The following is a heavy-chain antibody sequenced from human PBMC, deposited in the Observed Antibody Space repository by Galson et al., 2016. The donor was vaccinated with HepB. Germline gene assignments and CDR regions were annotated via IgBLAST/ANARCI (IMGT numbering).Heavy chain of an antibody. J-gene: IGHJ3*02. D-gene: IGHD6-13*01. Sequence: ETLSLTCTVSGVSVSGGAYHWAWIRQPTGQGLEWMAHTYYNEGNRYSPSLRSRIIISLDTSKNQFSLKLKSVNAADTAVYYCARGSSNWPAGAFDIWGPGTVLTVSS. V-gene: IGHV4-61*08. CDR1: GVSVSGGAYH. CDR3: ARGSSNWPAGAFDI. CDR2: TYYNEGN.